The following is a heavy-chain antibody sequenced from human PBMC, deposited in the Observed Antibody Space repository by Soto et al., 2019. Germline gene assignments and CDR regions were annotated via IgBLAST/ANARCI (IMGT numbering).Heavy chain of an antibody. Sequence: QVQLQQWGAGLLKPSETLSLTCAVYGGSFSGYYWSWIRQPPGKGLEWIGEINHSGSTNYNPSLKSRVTISVDTSKNQFSLKLSSVTAADTAVYYCARGSTGYSSSWYRYWGQGTLVTVSS. CDR3: ARGSTGYSSSWYRY. J-gene: IGHJ4*02. D-gene: IGHD6-13*01. CDR2: INHSGST. V-gene: IGHV4-34*01. CDR1: GGSFSGYY.